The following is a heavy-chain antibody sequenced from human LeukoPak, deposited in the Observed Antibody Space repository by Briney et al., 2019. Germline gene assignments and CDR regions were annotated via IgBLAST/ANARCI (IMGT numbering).Heavy chain of an antibody. CDR2: INPNSGAT. CDR1: GYTFTGYF. J-gene: IGHJ4*02. V-gene: IGHV1-2*02. D-gene: IGHD1-26*01. Sequence: GASVKVSCKASGYTFTGYFMNWVRQAPGQGPEWMGWINPNSGATNYAEKFQGRVTLTRDTSISTAYMELSRLTSDDTAVYYCANGGSPWAPDYWGQGTLVTVSS. CDR3: ANGGSPWAPDY.